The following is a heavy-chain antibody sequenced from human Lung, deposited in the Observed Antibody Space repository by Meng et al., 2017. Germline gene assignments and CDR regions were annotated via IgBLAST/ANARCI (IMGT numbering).Heavy chain of an antibody. D-gene: IGHD6-19*01. J-gene: IGHJ4*02. CDR2: IYRSGST. CDR3: ARRGLWLDPQNFDY. CDR1: GGSIRSSNW. Sequence: QVGLQGSGPGRARPSGTLSRTCAVSGGSIRSSNWGSWVRQPPGKGLEWIGEIYRSGSTNYNPSLKCRVTISVDKSKNQFSLKLSSVTAADTAVYYCARRGLWLDPQNFDYWGQGTLVTVSS. V-gene: IGHV4-4*02.